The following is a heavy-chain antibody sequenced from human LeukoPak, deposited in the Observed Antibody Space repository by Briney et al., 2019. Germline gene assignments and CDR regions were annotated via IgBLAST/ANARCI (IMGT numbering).Heavy chain of an antibody. CDR3: ARQSPQQGGELLSGFDY. D-gene: IGHD3-10*01. J-gene: IGHJ4*02. CDR2: IIPIFGTA. Sequence: ASVKVSCKASGGTFSSYAISWVRQAPGQGLEWMGGIIPIFGTANYAQKFQGRVTITADESTSTAYMELSSLRYEDTAVYYCARQSPQQGGELLSGFDYWGQGTLVTVSS. CDR1: GGTFSSYA. V-gene: IGHV1-69*13.